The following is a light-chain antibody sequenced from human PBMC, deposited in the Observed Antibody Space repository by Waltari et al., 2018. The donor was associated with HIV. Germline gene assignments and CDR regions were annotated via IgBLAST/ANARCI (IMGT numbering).Light chain of an antibody. Sequence: EMVLPQSQGPLSLSPGERASLPSRARRRLSSTYLAWFQQKPGQAPRLLIYGASTRATGIPARFSGTGSGTDFTLTVSRLEPEDFAVYFCQQYDSSPFTFGPGTKVDIK. CDR2: GAS. V-gene: IGKV3-20*01. CDR3: QQYDSSPFT. J-gene: IGKJ3*01. CDR1: RRLSSTY.